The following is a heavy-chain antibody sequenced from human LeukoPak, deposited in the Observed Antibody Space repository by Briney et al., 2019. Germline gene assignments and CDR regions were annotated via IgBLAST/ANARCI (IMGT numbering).Heavy chain of an antibody. CDR3: AREEGPGSYSFDH. J-gene: IGHJ4*02. Sequence: GGSLRLSCAASGFTFSSYAMHWVRQAPGKGLEWVAIISYDGSNKYYADSVKGRFTISRDNSKNTLYLQMNSLRAEDTAVYYCAREEGPGSYSFDHWGQGTLVTVSS. V-gene: IGHV3-30*04. CDR1: GFTFSSYA. D-gene: IGHD3-10*01. CDR2: ISYDGSNK.